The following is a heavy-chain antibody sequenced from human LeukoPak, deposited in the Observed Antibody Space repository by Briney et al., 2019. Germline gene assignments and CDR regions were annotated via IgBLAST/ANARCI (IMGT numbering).Heavy chain of an antibody. CDR1: GGAFSGYY. CDR3: ARSTTFGFHIFQH. D-gene: IGHD3-10*02. CDR2: IYYSGST. J-gene: IGHJ1*01. V-gene: IGHV4-59*01. Sequence: SETPSPPCAVYGGAFSGYYWSWVPQPPGKGLGGIGYIYYSGSTNYNPSLKSRVTISVDTSKNQFSLKLSSVTAADTAVYYCARSTTFGFHIFQHWGQGTLVTVSS.